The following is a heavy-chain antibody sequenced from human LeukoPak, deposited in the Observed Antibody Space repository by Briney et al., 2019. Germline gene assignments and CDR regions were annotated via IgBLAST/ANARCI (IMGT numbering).Heavy chain of an antibody. J-gene: IGHJ4*02. CDR1: GGTFSSYA. Sequence: GASVKVSCKASGGTFSSYAISWVRQAPGQGLEWMGGIIPIFGTANYAQKFQGRVTITADESTSTAYMELSSLRSEDTAVYYCARNYYGGNPPLGYWGQGTLVTVSS. CDR3: ARNYYGGNPPLGY. V-gene: IGHV1-69*13. D-gene: IGHD4-23*01. CDR2: IIPIFGTA.